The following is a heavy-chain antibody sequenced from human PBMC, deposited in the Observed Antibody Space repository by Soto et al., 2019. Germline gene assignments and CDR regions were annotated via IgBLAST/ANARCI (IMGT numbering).Heavy chain of an antibody. J-gene: IGHJ6*02. Sequence: GESIKIWCKGSGGGCASFWIGWVSQMHGKGLVWMCIIYPGDSDPRYSPSFQGQVTTSADKSISTAYLQWSSLKASDTSMYYCARRGVVPAHYYYYGMGVWGQGTTVTVSS. CDR1: GGGCASFW. D-gene: IGHD2-2*01. V-gene: IGHV5-51*01. CDR3: ARRGVVPAHYYYYGMGV. CDR2: IYPGDSDP.